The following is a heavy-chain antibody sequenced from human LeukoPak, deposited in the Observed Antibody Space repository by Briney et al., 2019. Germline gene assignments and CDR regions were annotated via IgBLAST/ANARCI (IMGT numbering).Heavy chain of an antibody. V-gene: IGHV4-59*01. CDR3: ARDYYGSGSYYSGWFDP. CDR1: GFTFRSCD. Sequence: GSLRLSCAASGFTFRSCDMSWIRQPPGKGLEWIGYIYYSGSTNYNPSLKSRVTISVDTSKNQFSLKLSSVTAADTAVYYCARDYYGSGSYYSGWFDPWGQGTLVTVSS. D-gene: IGHD3-10*01. CDR2: IYYSGST. J-gene: IGHJ5*02.